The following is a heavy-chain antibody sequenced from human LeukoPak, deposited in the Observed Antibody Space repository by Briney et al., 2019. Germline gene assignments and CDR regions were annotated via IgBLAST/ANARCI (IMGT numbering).Heavy chain of an antibody. D-gene: IGHD3-22*01. CDR2: IYYSGST. CDR3: ARGSVYYYDSSGYYREKYFQH. Sequence: PSRTLSLTCTVSGGSISSGGYYWSWIRQHPGKGLEWIGYIYYSGSTYYNPSLKSRVTISVDTSKNQSSLKLSSVTAADTAVYYCARGSVYYYDSSGYYREKYFQHWGQGTLVTVSS. CDR1: GGSISSGGYY. J-gene: IGHJ1*01. V-gene: IGHV4-31*03.